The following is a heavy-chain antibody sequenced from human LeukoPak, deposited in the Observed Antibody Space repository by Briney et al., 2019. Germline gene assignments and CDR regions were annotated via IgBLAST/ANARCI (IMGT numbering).Heavy chain of an antibody. D-gene: IGHD6-13*01. CDR1: GGSFSGYY. J-gene: IGHJ4*02. V-gene: IGHV4-34*01. CDR3: ARQQAYSSSLLDY. Sequence: PSETLSLTCAVYGGSFSGYYWSWIRQPPGKGLEWIGEINHSGSTNYNSSLKSRVTISVDTSKNQFSLKLSSVTAADTAVYYCARQQAYSSSLLDYWGQGTLVTVSS. CDR2: INHSGST.